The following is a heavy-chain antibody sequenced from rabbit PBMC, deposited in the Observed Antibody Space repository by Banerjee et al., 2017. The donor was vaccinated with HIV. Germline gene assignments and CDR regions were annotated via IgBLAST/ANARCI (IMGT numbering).Heavy chain of an antibody. Sequence: QEQLVESGGGLVQPEGSLTLTCTASGFSFSSSYWICWVRQAPGKGLEWIACIYAGSSGSTYYASWAKGRFTITKTSSTTLTLQMTSLTAADTATYFCARRLVVVGFFNLWGQGTLVTVS. J-gene: IGHJ4*01. V-gene: IGHV1S45*01. CDR1: GFSFSSSYW. CDR3: ARRLVVVGFFNL. D-gene: IGHD4-2*01. CDR2: IYAGSSGST.